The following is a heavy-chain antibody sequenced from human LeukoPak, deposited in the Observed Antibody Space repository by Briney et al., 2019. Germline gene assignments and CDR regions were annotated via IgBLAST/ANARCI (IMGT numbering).Heavy chain of an antibody. CDR3: ARVLGYCSSTSCQGSFDY. D-gene: IGHD2-2*01. CDR2: INPNSGGT. J-gene: IGHJ4*02. Sequence: ASVKVSCKASGYTFTGYHMHWVRQAPGQGLEWMGWINPNSGGTNYAQKFQGRVTMTRDTSISTAYMELSRLRSDDTAVYYCARVLGYCSSTSCQGSFDYWGQGTLVTVSS. CDR1: GYTFTGYH. V-gene: IGHV1-2*02.